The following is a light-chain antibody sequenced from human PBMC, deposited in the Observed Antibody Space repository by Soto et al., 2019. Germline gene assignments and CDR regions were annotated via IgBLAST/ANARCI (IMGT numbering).Light chain of an antibody. Sequence: DIQMTQSPSSLSASVGDRVTITCRASQGIRNALGWYQQKPGKAPKRLIYAASSLQSGVPSRFSGSGSGTEFPLTVTNHQPEDFTSYYCLQHNSYPWTFGQGTKGEIK. CDR1: QGIRNA. CDR3: LQHNSYPWT. CDR2: AAS. V-gene: IGKV1-17*02. J-gene: IGKJ1*01.